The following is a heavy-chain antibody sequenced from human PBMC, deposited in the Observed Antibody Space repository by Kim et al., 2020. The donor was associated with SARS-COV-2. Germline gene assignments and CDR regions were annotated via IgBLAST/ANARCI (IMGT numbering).Heavy chain of an antibody. J-gene: IGHJ4*02. CDR3: ARGAEYCSGGSCPFDY. Sequence: GGSLRLSCAASGFTFSSYWMHWVRQAPGKGLVWVSRINSDGSSTSYADSVKGRFTISRDNAKNTLYLQMNSLRAEDTAVYYCARGAEYCSGGSCPFDYWGQGTLVTVSS. V-gene: IGHV3-74*01. D-gene: IGHD2-15*01. CDR2: INSDGSST. CDR1: GFTFSSYW.